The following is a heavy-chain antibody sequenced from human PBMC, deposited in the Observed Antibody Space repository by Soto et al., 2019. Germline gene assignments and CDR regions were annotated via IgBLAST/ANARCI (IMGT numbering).Heavy chain of an antibody. V-gene: IGHV4-34*01. CDR3: ARGLVSSGPKSPSFGY. J-gene: IGHJ4*02. D-gene: IGHD3-22*01. CDR1: GGSFSGYY. CDR2: INHSGST. Sequence: PSETLSLTCAVYGGSFSGYYWSWIRQPPGKGLEWIGEINHSGSTNYNPSLKSRVTISVDTSKNQFSLKLSSVTAADTAVYYCARGLVSSGPKSPSFGYWGQGTRVTVSS.